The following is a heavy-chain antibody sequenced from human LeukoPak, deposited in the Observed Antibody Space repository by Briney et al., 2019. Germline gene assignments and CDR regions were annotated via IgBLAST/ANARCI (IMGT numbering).Heavy chain of an antibody. CDR2: IRYDGSNK. V-gene: IGHV3-30*02. J-gene: IGHJ3*02. Sequence: GGSLRLSCAASGFTFSSYGMHWVRQAPGKGLEWVAFIRYDGSNKYYADSVKGRFTISRDNSKNTLYQQMNSLRAEDTAVYYCAKGSREKYSYGLDAFDIWGQGTMVTVSS. CDR1: GFTFSSYG. D-gene: IGHD5-18*01. CDR3: AKGSREKYSYGLDAFDI.